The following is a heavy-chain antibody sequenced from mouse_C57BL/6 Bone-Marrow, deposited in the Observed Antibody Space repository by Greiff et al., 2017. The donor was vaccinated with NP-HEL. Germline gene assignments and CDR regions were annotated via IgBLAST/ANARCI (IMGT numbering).Heavy chain of an antibody. D-gene: IGHD1-1*01. CDR1: GYTFTSYG. Sequence: EVQLQQSGAELVRPGSSVKMSCKTSGYTFTSYGINWVKQRPGQGLEWIGYIYIGNGYTEYNEKFKGKATLTSDTSSSTAYMQLSSLTSEDSAIYFCARSTLFITTVVATQGDYWGQGTSVTVSS. J-gene: IGHJ4*01. CDR2: IYIGNGYT. V-gene: IGHV1-58*01. CDR3: ARSTLFITTVVATQGDY.